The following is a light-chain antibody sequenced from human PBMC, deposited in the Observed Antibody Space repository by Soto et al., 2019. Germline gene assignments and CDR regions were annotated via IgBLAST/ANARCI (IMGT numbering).Light chain of an antibody. V-gene: IGLV2-14*03. CDR3: TSFTRSSTWV. Sequence: QSALTQPASVSGSPGQSITISCTGTSSDVGGYNYVSWFQQHPGKAPKLKIYEVSNRPSGVSNRFSGSKSGYTASLTISELQAEDEADYYCTSFTRSSTWVFGGGTK. CDR2: EVS. CDR1: SSDVGGYNY. J-gene: IGLJ3*02.